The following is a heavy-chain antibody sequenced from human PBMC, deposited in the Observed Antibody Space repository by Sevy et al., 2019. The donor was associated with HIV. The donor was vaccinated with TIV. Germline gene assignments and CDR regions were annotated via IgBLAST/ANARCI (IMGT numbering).Heavy chain of an antibody. Sequence: ASVKVSCKVSGYTLTELSMHWVRQAPGKGLEWMGGFDPEDGETIYAQMFQGRVTMTEDTSTDTAYMELSSLRSEDTAVYYCAMPLVVPAADYYYYGMDVWGQGTTVTVSS. CDR3: AMPLVVPAADYYYYGMDV. V-gene: IGHV1-24*01. CDR2: FDPEDGET. D-gene: IGHD2-2*01. J-gene: IGHJ6*02. CDR1: GYTLTELS.